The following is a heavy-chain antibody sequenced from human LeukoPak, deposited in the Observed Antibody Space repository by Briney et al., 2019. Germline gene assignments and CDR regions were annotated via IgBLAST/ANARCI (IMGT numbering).Heavy chain of an antibody. J-gene: IGHJ6*02. D-gene: IGHD2-21*02. Sequence: GESLKISCKGSGYSFTSYWIGWVRQMPGKGLEWMGIIYPGDSDTRYSPSFQGQVTISADKSISTAYLQWSSLKASDTAMYYCARLETYCGGDCYSRTRYYYYGMDVWGQGTTVTVSS. CDR3: ARLETYCGGDCYSRTRYYYYGMDV. CDR2: IYPGDSDT. V-gene: IGHV5-51*01. CDR1: GYSFTSYW.